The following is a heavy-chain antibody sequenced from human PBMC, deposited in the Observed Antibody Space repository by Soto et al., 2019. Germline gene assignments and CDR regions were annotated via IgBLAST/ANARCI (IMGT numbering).Heavy chain of an antibody. CDR2: ISYDGSNK. D-gene: IGHD5-18*01. J-gene: IGHJ6*01. Sequence: QVQLVESGGGVVQPGRSLRLSCAASGFTFSSYAMHWVRQAPGKGLEWVAVISYDGSNKYYADSVKGRFTISRDNSKNTLYLQMNSLRAEDTAVYYCARDFVDTAVNYYYYYGMDVW. V-gene: IGHV3-30-3*01. CDR1: GFTFSSYA. CDR3: ARDFVDTAVNYYYYYGMDV.